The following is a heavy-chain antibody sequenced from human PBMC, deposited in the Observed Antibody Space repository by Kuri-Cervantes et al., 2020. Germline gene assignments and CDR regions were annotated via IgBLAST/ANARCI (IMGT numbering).Heavy chain of an antibody. CDR3: AKGRDYYDSSGYTPDAFDI. D-gene: IGHD3-22*01. CDR2: ISSSGSTI. Sequence: GGSLRLSCAASGFTFSDYYMSWIRQAPGKGLEWVSYISSSGSTIYYADSVKGRFTISRDNAKNSLYLQMNSLRAEDTALYYCAKGRDYYDSSGYTPDAFDIWGQGTMVTVSS. CDR1: GFTFSDYY. J-gene: IGHJ3*02. V-gene: IGHV3-11*01.